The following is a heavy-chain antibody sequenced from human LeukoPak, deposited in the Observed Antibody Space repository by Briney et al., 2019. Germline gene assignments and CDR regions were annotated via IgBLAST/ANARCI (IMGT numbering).Heavy chain of an antibody. Sequence: SVKVSCKASGGTFTSYTISWVRQAPGQGLEWMGWMIPNLGIANYAQKFQGRVTITADKSTSTAYMELSSLRSEDTAVYYCARTGYCSSTSCYQGRDYWGQGTLVTVSS. CDR3: ARTGYCSSTSCYQGRDY. CDR2: MIPNLGIA. D-gene: IGHD2-2*01. CDR1: GGTFTSYT. V-gene: IGHV1-69*02. J-gene: IGHJ4*02.